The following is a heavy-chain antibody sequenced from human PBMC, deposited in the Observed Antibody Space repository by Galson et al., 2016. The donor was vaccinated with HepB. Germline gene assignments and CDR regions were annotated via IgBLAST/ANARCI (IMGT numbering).Heavy chain of an antibody. D-gene: IGHD1-26*01. Sequence: SETLSLTCTVSGGSISSYYWSWIRQPPGQALEWIGYIFHTGSPSYNPSLESRLTISLDPAKNHISLNLTSVTAADTAVYYCATVPGWESGIYDHGGQGTTVTVSS. CDR3: ATVPGWESGIYDH. CDR1: GGSISSYY. V-gene: IGHV4-59*04. J-gene: IGHJ6*02. CDR2: IFHTGSP.